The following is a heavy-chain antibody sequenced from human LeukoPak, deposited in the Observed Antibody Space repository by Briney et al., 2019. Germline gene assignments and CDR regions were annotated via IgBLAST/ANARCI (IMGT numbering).Heavy chain of an antibody. CDR2: IIPIFGTA. Sequence: GASVNVSCKASGGTFSSYAISWVRQAPGQGLEWMGGIIPIFGTANYAQKFQGRVTITADKSTSTAYMELSSLRSEDTAVYYCARGTAMDWYYFDYWGQGTLVTVSS. CDR1: GGTFSSYA. J-gene: IGHJ4*02. D-gene: IGHD5-18*01. V-gene: IGHV1-69*06. CDR3: ARGTAMDWYYFDY.